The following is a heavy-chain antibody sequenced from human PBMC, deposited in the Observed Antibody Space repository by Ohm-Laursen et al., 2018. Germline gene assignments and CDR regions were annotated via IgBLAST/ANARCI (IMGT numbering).Heavy chain of an antibody. Sequence: GTLSLTCSVSGGSIRSGAYYWSWIRQPPGKGLEWIGHINYSGNTNCNPSLKSRVTISVDTSKNQFSLKLSSVTAADTAVYYCARQEGYCSSTSCYEVWFDPWGQGTLVTVSS. CDR3: ARQEGYCSSTSCYEVWFDP. CDR2: INYSGNT. V-gene: IGHV4-61*08. D-gene: IGHD2-2*01. CDR1: GGSIRSGAYY. J-gene: IGHJ5*02.